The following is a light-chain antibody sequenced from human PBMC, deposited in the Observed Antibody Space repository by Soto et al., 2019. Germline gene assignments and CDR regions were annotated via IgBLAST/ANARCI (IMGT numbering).Light chain of an antibody. CDR1: QSVSSNY. CDR2: GAS. Sequence: EIVLTQSPGTLSLFPGESATLSCRASQSVSSNYLAWYQQKPGQAPRLLIYGASSRATGIPDRFGGSGSGTDFTLTISRLEPEDFALYYCQQYGGSSPYTFGQGTKLEIK. J-gene: IGKJ2*01. CDR3: QQYGGSSPYT. V-gene: IGKV3-20*01.